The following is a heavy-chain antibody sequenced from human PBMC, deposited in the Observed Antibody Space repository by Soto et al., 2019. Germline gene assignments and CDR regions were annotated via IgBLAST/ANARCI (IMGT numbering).Heavy chain of an antibody. CDR1: GGSINSYY. CDR2: IYYGGST. D-gene: IGHD1-26*01. J-gene: IGHJ4*02. Sequence: SETLSLTCTVSGGSINSYYWSWIRQPPGKGLEWIGSIYYGGSTNYNASLKSRVTISVHTSKKQFSLKLSSVTAADTAVYYCARAVGETTQFEYWGQGTLVTVSS. V-gene: IGHV4-59*01. CDR3: ARAVGETTQFEY.